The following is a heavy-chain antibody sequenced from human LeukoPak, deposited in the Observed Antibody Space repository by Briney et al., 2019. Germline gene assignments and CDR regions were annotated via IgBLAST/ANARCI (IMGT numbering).Heavy chain of an antibody. D-gene: IGHD3-3*01. V-gene: IGHV1-2*02. CDR3: ARHTNYDFWSGYYSCFDY. CDR1: GYTFTGYY. CDR2: INPNSGGT. J-gene: IGHJ4*02. Sequence: ASVKVSCKASGYTFTGYYMHWVRQAPGQGLEWMGWINPNSGGTNYAQKFQGRVTMTRDTSISTAYMELSRLRSDDTAVYHCARHTNYDFWSGYYSCFDYWGQGTLVTVSS.